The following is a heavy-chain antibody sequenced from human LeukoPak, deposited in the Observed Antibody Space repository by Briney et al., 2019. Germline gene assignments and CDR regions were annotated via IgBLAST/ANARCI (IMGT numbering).Heavy chain of an antibody. Sequence: PGGSLRLSCAASGFTFSSYGMHWVRQAPGKGLEWVAFIRYDGSNKYYADSVKGRFTISRDNSKNTLYLQMNSLRAEDTAVYYCTTGVVPAATLFDYWGQGTLVTVSS. V-gene: IGHV3-30*02. CDR1: GFTFSSYG. CDR3: TTGVVPAATLFDY. D-gene: IGHD2-2*01. J-gene: IGHJ4*02. CDR2: IRYDGSNK.